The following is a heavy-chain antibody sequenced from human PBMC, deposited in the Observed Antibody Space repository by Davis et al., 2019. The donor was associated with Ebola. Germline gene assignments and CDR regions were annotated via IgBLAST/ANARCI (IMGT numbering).Heavy chain of an antibody. CDR3: ARGGLEGTGRGWFDP. CDR2: INPNSGGT. CDR1: GYTFTGYY. Sequence: ASVKVSCKASGYTFTGYYMHWVRQAPGQGLEWMGWINPNSGGTNYAQKFQGRVTMTRDTSISTAYMELSRLRSDDTAVYYCARGGLEGTGRGWFDPWGQGTLVTVSS. D-gene: IGHD1-1*01. V-gene: IGHV1-2*02. J-gene: IGHJ5*02.